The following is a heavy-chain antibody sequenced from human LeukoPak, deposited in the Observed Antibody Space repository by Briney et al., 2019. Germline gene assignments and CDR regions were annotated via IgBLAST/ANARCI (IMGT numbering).Heavy chain of an antibody. Sequence: GGSLRLSCAASGFTFSNYWMTWVRQAPGKGPEWVANIKQDGSETYYVDSVRGRFTISRDNAENSQFLQMNSLRAEDTAVYYCARRGGSSSRRSPIDYWGQGTLVTVSS. J-gene: IGHJ4*02. D-gene: IGHD6-6*01. CDR2: IKQDGSET. V-gene: IGHV3-7*01. CDR3: ARRGGSSSRRSPIDY. CDR1: GFTFSNYW.